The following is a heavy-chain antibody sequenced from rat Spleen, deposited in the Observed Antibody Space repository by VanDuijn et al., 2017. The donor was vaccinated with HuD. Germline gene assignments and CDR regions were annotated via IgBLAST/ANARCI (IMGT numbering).Heavy chain of an antibody. Sequence: QVQLKESGPGLVQSSQTLSLTCTVSGFSLISYAVNWVRQPPGKGLEWMGGIWGDGSTDYNSALKSRLTISRDTSKSQVFLKMNSLQTEDTATYYCARIVELGVDYWGQGVMVTVSS. V-gene: IGHV2-13*01. CDR2: IWGDGST. CDR3: ARIVELGVDY. CDR1: GFSLISYA. J-gene: IGHJ2*01. D-gene: IGHD5-1*01.